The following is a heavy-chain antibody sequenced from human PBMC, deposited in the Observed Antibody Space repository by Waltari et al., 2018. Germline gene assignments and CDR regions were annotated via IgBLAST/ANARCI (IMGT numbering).Heavy chain of an antibody. J-gene: IGHJ3*02. CDR2: VMGSAALT. CDR3: AKDLTGWGAFDI. V-gene: IGHV3-23*01. CDR1: GFTFGNYD. Sequence: EEQLLESGGGLVQHGGSLRLSCLASGFTFGNYDMNWVRQVPGRGRGWVSRVMGSAALTDYVDALKCRFIISRENAKNTLFLQMNSLRAEDTAIYYCAKDLTGWGAFDIWGQGTMVTVSS. D-gene: IGHD1-20*01.